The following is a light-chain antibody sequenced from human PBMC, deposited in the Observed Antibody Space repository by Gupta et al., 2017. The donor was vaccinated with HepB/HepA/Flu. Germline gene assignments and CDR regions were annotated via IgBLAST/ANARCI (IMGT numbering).Light chain of an antibody. Sequence: SYELTQPPSVSVTPGQTARNTGSGDALPKKYAYWYQQKPGQAPGLVIFKDSERPSGIPERFSGSSSGTTVTLTISGVQAEDEADYYCQSADSSGTYRVVFGGGTKLTVL. CDR1: ALPKKY. J-gene: IGLJ2*01. V-gene: IGLV3-25*03. CDR2: KDS. CDR3: QSADSSGTYRVV.